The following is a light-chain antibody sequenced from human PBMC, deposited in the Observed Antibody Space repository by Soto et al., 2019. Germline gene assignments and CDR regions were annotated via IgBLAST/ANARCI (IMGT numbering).Light chain of an antibody. J-gene: IGKJ4*01. CDR3: QQYGSSPLT. V-gene: IGKV3-20*01. CDR1: QSVSSSY. Sequence: EIVLTQSPGTLSLSPGERATLSCSASQSVSSSYLAWYQQKPGQAPRLLIYGASSRATGIPGRFNGSGSGTDFTLTISRLEPEDFAVYFCQQYGSSPLTFGGGTKVEI. CDR2: GAS.